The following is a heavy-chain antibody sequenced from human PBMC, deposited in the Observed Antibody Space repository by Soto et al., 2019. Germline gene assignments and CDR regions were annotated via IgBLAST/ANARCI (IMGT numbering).Heavy chain of an antibody. CDR3: ARHPIGYYDSSGYYDRTFDY. J-gene: IGHJ4*02. CDR2: IYYSGST. D-gene: IGHD3-22*01. V-gene: IGHV4-39*01. Sequence: SETLSLTCTVSGGSISSSSYYWGWIRQPPGKGLEWIGSIYYSGSTYYNPSLKSRVTISVDTSKNQFSLKLSSVTAADTAVYYCARHPIGYYDSSGYYDRTFDYWGQGTLVTVSS. CDR1: GGSISSSSYY.